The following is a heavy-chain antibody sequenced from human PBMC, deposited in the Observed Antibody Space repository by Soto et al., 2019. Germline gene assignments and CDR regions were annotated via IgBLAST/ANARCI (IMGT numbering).Heavy chain of an antibody. D-gene: IGHD3-10*01. CDR1: GGSISGINW. CDR3: ARFGGGMDV. Sequence: QVQLQESGPGLVKPSGTLSLTCAVSGGSISGINWWYWVRQPPGKGLEWIGEIYHSGSTHYNPSPKSRXTXAVDKSKNQSSLKLSSVTAADTAVYSCARFGGGMDVWGQGTTVTVSS. CDR2: IYHSGST. V-gene: IGHV4-4*02. J-gene: IGHJ6*02.